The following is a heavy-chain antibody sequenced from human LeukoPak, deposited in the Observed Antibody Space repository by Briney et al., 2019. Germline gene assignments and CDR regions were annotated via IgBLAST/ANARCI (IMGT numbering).Heavy chain of an antibody. CDR3: ARGGRYYDGARAFDI. V-gene: IGHV3-7*01. CDR2: IKQDGSEK. CDR1: GFSFYSYW. Sequence: GGSLRLSCVASGFSFYSYWMSWVRQAPGKGLEWVANIKQDGSEKHYVESMRARFTISRDNAKESLYLQMNSLRVEDTAVYYCARGGRYYDGARAFDIWGQGTMVSVSS. D-gene: IGHD3-22*01. J-gene: IGHJ3*02.